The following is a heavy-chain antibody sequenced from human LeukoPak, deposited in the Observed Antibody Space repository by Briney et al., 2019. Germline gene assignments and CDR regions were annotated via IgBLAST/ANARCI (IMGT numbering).Heavy chain of an antibody. Sequence: GGSLRLSCAASGFTFSSYSMNWVRQAPGKGLEWVSSISSSSSYIYYADSVKGRFTISRDNAKNSLYLQMNSLRAEDTAVYYCARGTSTTWLYYYYMDVWGKGTTVTVSS. CDR1: GFTFSSYS. J-gene: IGHJ6*03. CDR3: ARGTSTTWLYYYYMDV. D-gene: IGHD2/OR15-2a*01. CDR2: ISSSSSYI. V-gene: IGHV3-21*01.